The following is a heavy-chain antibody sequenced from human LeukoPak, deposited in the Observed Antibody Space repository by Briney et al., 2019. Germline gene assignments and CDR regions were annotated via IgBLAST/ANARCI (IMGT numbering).Heavy chain of an antibody. D-gene: IGHD3-22*01. CDR3: AKFGGRYYYDSSGYYYFDY. Sequence: GGSLRLSCAASGFTFSSYAMSWVRQAPGKGLEWVSAISGSGGSTYYADTVKGRFTISRDNSKNTLYLQMNSLRAEDTAVYYCAKFGGRYYYDSSGYYYFDYWGQGTLVTVSS. CDR2: ISGSGGST. CDR1: GFTFSSYA. J-gene: IGHJ4*02. V-gene: IGHV3-23*01.